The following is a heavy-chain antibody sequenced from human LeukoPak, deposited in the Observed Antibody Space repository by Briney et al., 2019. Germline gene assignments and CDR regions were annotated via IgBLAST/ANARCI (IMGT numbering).Heavy chain of an antibody. Sequence: PGGSLRLSCAASGFTVSSNYMSWVRQAPGKGLEWVSVIYSGGSTNYADSVKGRFTISRDNSKNTLYLQMNSLRAEDTAVYYCARSPGYSYSDAFDYWGQGTLVIVSS. J-gene: IGHJ4*02. V-gene: IGHV3-53*01. CDR2: IYSGGST. CDR3: ARSPGYSYSDAFDY. D-gene: IGHD5-18*01. CDR1: GFTVSSNY.